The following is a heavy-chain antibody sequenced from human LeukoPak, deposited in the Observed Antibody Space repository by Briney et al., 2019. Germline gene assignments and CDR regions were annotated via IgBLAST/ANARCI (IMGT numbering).Heavy chain of an antibody. CDR3: AALSGSYYDGDY. Sequence: GGSLRLSCGASGFTFSSYWMHWVRQAPGKRLVWVSRINTDGSSTTYADSVKGRFTISRDNAKNTLYLQMNSLRAEDTAVYYCAALSGSYYDGDYWGQGTLVTVSS. V-gene: IGHV3-74*01. D-gene: IGHD1-26*01. CDR1: GFTFSSYW. J-gene: IGHJ4*02. CDR2: INTDGSST.